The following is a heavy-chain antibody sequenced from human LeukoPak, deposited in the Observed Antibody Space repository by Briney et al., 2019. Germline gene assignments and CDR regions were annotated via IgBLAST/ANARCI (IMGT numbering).Heavy chain of an antibody. CDR3: ARADYYGDYGGDY. CDR1: GYTFTGYY. V-gene: IGHV1-2*02. D-gene: IGHD4-17*01. J-gene: IGHJ4*02. Sequence: ASVKVSCKASGYTFTGYYMHWVRQAPGQGLEWMGWINPNSGGTNYAQKFQGRVTMTRDTSISTAYMELRSLRSDDTAVYYCARADYYGDYGGDYWGQGTLVTVSS. CDR2: INPNSGGT.